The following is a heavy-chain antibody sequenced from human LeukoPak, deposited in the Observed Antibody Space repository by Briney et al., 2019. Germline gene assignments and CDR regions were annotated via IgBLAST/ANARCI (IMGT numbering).Heavy chain of an antibody. V-gene: IGHV3-23*01. CDR2: ISCSGGST. Sequence: PGGSLRLSCAASGFXFSSYAXGWVRXAPGKXXEWVSLISCSGGSTYYADSVKGRFTVSRDNSKNTEYLQMNSLRAEDTAIYYCAKDDDDGDHVVVDHWGQGTLVTVSS. CDR1: GFXFSSYA. CDR3: AKDDDDGDHVVVDH. D-gene: IGHD4-17*01. J-gene: IGHJ4*02.